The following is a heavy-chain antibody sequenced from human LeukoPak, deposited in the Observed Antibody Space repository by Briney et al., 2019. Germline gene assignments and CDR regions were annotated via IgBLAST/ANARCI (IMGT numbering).Heavy chain of an antibody. J-gene: IGHJ4*02. D-gene: IGHD2-15*01. V-gene: IGHV3-15*07. CDR2: IKSKTDGETV. CDR1: GLTFSNAW. Sequence: PGGSLRLSCAVSGLTFSNAWLSWVRRAPGKGLEWVGRIKSKTDGETVDHAAPVKGRFTISRDDSKNTLYLQMNSLKIEDTAVYYCTTKVGWPPGYWGQGTLVTVSS. CDR3: TTKVGWPPGY.